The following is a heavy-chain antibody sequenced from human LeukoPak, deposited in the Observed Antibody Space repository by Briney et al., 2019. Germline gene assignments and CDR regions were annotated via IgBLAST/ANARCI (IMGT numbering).Heavy chain of an antibody. Sequence: SVKVSCKASGGSFSTYTMNWVRQAPGQGLEWMGGIVPFSGTTNYAQKFQGRVTITADETTTTAYMELSSLRSEDTAMYYCARERAEGASSDMSTFYFDSWGQGTLVTVSS. J-gene: IGHJ4*02. CDR2: IVPFSGTT. D-gene: IGHD3-22*01. V-gene: IGHV1-69*13. CDR3: ARERAEGASSDMSTFYFDS. CDR1: GGSFSTYT.